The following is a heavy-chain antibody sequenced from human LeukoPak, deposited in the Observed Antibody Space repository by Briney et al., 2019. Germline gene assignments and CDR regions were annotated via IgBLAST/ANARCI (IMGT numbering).Heavy chain of an antibody. CDR2: IWYDGGNE. J-gene: IGHJ3*02. V-gene: IGHV3-33*01. CDR3: AREVQDAFDI. CDR1: AFTFSSYG. Sequence: GRSLRLSCAASAFTFSSYGMHWVRQAPGKGLEWVALIWYDGGNEYYADSVKGRFAISRDNSKNTLYLQMNSLRAEDTAVYYCAREVQDAFDIWGQGTMVIVSS.